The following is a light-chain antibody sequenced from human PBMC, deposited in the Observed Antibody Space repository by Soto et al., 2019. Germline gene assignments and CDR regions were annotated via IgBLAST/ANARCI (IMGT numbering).Light chain of an antibody. CDR1: QSVARN. J-gene: IGKJ2*01. CDR2: GAS. V-gene: IGKV3-15*01. Sequence: EIVMTQSPASLSVSPGDGATLSCRASQSVARNVAWYQQKPGQGPRLLIHGASARAVGVPARFRGSGSGTDFTLTISSLQSEDFAVDYCQQYHNWPPQYTFGQGTKLQIK. CDR3: QQYHNWPPQYT.